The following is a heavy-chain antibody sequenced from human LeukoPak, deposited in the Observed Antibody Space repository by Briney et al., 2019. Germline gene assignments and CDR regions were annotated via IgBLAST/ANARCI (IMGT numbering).Heavy chain of an antibody. V-gene: IGHV3-66*01. CDR2: IYSGGST. CDR3: ARGGIVGYAFVRDY. D-gene: IGHD2-2*01. Sequence: GGSLRLSCAASGFTVSSNYMSWVRQAPGKGLEWVSVIYSGGSTYYADSVKGRFTISRDNSKNTLYLQMNSLRAEDTAVYYCARGGIVGYAFVRDYWGQGTLVTVSS. CDR1: GFTVSSNY. J-gene: IGHJ4*02.